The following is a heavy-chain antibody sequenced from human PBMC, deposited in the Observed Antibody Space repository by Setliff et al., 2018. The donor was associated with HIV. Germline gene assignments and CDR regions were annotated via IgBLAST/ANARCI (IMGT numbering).Heavy chain of an antibody. CDR3: ATDDYGGDSFDN. J-gene: IGHJ4*02. Sequence: ASVKVSCKASGYTFTVYYMHWVRQAPGQGLERMGWIKPDTGGTNYAQKFQGRVTMTRDTSITTAYMELSRLGSDDTAVYYCATDDYGGDSFDNWGQGTLVTVSS. D-gene: IGHD4-17*01. CDR1: GYTFTVYY. V-gene: IGHV1-2*02. CDR2: IKPDTGGT.